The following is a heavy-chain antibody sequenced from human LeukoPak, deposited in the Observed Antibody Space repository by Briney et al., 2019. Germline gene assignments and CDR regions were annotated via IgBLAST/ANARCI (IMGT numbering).Heavy chain of an antibody. D-gene: IGHD3-9*01. CDR2: LSYDGSNK. CDR1: GFTFSSYG. Sequence: GGSLRLSCAASGFTFSSYGMHWVRQAPGKGLEWVAVLSYDGSNKYYADSVKGRLTISRDNSKNTLYLQMNSLRAEDTAVYYCAKDLAENDILTGYPLNYYYYGMDVWGQGTTVTVSS. CDR3: AKDLAENDILTGYPLNYYYYGMDV. V-gene: IGHV3-30*18. J-gene: IGHJ6*02.